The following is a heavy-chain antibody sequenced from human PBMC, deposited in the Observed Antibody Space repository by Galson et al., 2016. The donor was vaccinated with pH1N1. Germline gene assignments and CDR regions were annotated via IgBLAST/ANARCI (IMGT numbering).Heavy chain of an antibody. CDR3: ERETPYSSGWGYYYGMDA. D-gene: IGHD6-19*01. J-gene: IGHJ6*02. V-gene: IGHV3-30-3*01. Sequence: SLRLSCAASGFTFSTYAMHWVRQAPGKGLEWVALTSYDGSNKYYADSVKGRFTISRDNSKNTLYLEMNSLRAEDTVVYYCERETPYSSGWGYYYGMDAWGQGTTVTVSS. CDR2: TSYDGSNK. CDR1: GFTFSTYA.